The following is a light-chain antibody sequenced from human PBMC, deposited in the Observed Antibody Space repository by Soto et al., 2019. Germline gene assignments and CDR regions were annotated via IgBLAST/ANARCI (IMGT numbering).Light chain of an antibody. Sequence: IVLTQSPGTLSLSPGERATLSCRASQSVSSSYLAWYQQKPGQAPRLVIYGASSRTTGIPDRFSGSGSGTDFTLTISRLEPEDFAVYYCQQYSTSPPITFGQGTRLEIK. V-gene: IGKV3-20*01. J-gene: IGKJ5*01. CDR3: QQYSTSPPIT. CDR2: GAS. CDR1: QSVSSSY.